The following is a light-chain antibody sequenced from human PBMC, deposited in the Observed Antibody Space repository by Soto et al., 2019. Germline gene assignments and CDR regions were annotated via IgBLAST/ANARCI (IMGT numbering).Light chain of an antibody. J-gene: IGLJ3*02. CDR1: SGHNNYA. V-gene: IGLV4-69*01. Sequence: QPVLTQSPSASASLGASVKLTCTLSSGHNNYAIAWHQQQPEKGPRYLMKLNSDGSHSKGAGIPDRFSGSSSGAERYLTISNLQSEDEADYYCQTWGTGIQVFGGGTKPTVL. CDR3: QTWGTGIQV. CDR2: LNSDGSH.